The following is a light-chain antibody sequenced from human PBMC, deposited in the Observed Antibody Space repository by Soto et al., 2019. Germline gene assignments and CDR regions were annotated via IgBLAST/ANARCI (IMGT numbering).Light chain of an antibody. V-gene: IGKV1-5*03. J-gene: IGKJ2*01. Sequence: DIQMTQSPSTLSASVGDRVTITCRASQSISSWLAWYQQKPGKAPKLLIYKASSLESGVPSRFSGSGSVTEFTLTISSMQPDDFATYYCQQYNNYSYTFGQGTKLEI. CDR1: QSISSW. CDR3: QQYNNYSYT. CDR2: KAS.